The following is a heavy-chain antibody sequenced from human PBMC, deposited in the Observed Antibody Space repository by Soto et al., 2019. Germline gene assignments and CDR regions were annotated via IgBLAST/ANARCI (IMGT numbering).Heavy chain of an antibody. Sequence: SETLSLTCSVSGVSIKSNYWTWIRQFPGKGLEWIGYTYFTGTTNYNPSLKSRVSISLDTSKNQMSLTFTSMTAADTAVYYCARGDGYYDLWSGYFDPWGQGTQVTVS. CDR3: ARGDGYYDLWSGYFDP. CDR2: TYFTGTT. J-gene: IGHJ5*02. D-gene: IGHD3-3*01. CDR1: GVSIKSNY. V-gene: IGHV4-59*13.